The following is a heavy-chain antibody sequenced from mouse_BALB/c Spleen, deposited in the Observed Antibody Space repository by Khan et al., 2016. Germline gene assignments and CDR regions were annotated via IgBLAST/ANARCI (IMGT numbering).Heavy chain of an antibody. J-gene: IGHJ3*01. Sequence: QIQLVQSGPELKKPGETVKISCKASGCTFTKTGQNWVKQAPGKDLKWMGRITTYTGEARYDDDFKGRFAFAWEASASTAYCQINNLRDEYMATYFWARWEFPYWGQGTLVTVSA. CDR3: ARWEFPY. CDR1: GCTFTKTG. CDR2: ITTYTGEA. V-gene: IGHV9-1*02. D-gene: IGHD4-1*01.